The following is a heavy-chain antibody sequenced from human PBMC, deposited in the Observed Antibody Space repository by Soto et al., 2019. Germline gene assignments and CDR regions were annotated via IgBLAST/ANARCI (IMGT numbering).Heavy chain of an antibody. CDR1: GYTFTGYY. CDR3: AVSGGLYSYYYGRDV. CDR2: INPNSGGT. D-gene: IGHD3-16*01. Sequence: QVQLVQSGAEVKKPGASVKVSCKASGYTFTGYYMHWVRQAPGQGLEWMGWINPNSGGTNYAQKFQGWVTMTRDTSISTAYMELSSLRSDDMAVYWMAVSGGLYSYYYGRDVWGQGTTVTVSS. V-gene: IGHV1-2*04. J-gene: IGHJ6*02.